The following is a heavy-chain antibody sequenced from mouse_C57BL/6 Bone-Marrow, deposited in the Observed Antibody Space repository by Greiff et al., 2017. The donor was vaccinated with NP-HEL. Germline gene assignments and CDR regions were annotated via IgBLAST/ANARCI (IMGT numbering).Heavy chain of an antibody. CDR1: GYTFTSYW. V-gene: IGHV1-64*01. D-gene: IGHD4-1*01. Sequence: LQQPGAELVKPGASVKLSCKASGYTFTSYWMHWVKQRPGQGLEWIGMIHPNSGSTNYNEKFKSKATLTVDKSSSTAYMQLSSLTSEDSAVYYCARWEPYYFDYWGQGTTLTVSS. J-gene: IGHJ2*01. CDR2: IHPNSGST. CDR3: ARWEPYYFDY.